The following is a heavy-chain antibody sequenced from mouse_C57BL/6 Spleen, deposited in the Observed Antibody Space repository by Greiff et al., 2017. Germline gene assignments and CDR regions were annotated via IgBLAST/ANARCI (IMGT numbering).Heavy chain of an antibody. CDR3: ASGDAMDY. V-gene: IGHV2-6*01. Sequence: VKLMESGPGLVAPSQSLSITCPVSGFSLTSYGVDWVRQSPGKGLEWLGVIWGVGSTNYNSALKSRLSTSKDNSKSQVFLKMNSLQTDDTAMYYCASGDAMDYWGQGTSVTVAS. J-gene: IGHJ4*01. CDR2: IWGVGST. CDR1: GFSLTSYG.